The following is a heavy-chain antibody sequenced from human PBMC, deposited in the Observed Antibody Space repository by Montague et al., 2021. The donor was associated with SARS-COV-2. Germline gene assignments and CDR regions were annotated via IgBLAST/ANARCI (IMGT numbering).Heavy chain of an antibody. J-gene: IGHJ4*02. CDR1: GGSINSFY. CDR2: IHHSGST. CDR3: ATQAGGFSSGSLDY. D-gene: IGHD5-18*01. V-gene: IGHV4-59*08. Sequence: SETLSLTCTVSGGSINSFYWCWVRQSPARRMEWIGYIHHSGSTKYYTSXXSRGTISIDTSRNKLSLKLRSVTAADTAIYYCATQAGGFSSGSLDYWGQRTLVTVSS.